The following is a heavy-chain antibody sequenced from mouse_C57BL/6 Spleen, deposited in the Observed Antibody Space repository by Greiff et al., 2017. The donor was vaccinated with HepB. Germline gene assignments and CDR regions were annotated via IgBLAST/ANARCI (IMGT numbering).Heavy chain of an antibody. CDR3: ARDYDYDGRFAY. CDR2: ISDGGSYT. J-gene: IGHJ3*01. D-gene: IGHD2-4*01. CDR1: GFTFSSYA. Sequence: DVMLVESGGGLVKPGGSLKLSCAASGFTFSSYAMSWVRQTPEKRLEWVATISDGGSYTYYPDNVKGRFTISRDNAKNNLYLQMSHLKSEDTAMYYCARDYDYDGRFAYWGQGTLVTVSA. V-gene: IGHV5-4*01.